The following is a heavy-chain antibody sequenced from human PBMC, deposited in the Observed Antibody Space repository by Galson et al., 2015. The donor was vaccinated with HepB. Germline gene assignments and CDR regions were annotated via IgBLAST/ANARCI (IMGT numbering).Heavy chain of an antibody. D-gene: IGHD3-10*01. V-gene: IGHV1-58*01. CDR2: IVVGSGNT. J-gene: IGHJ4*02. Sequence: SVKVSCKASGFTFTSSAVQWVRQARGQRLEWIGWIVVGSGNTNYAQKFQERVTITRDMSTSTAYMELSSLRSEDTAVYYCAAVSSDGSGSYLFDYWGQGTLVTVSS. CDR1: GFTFTSSA. CDR3: AAVSSDGSGSYLFDY.